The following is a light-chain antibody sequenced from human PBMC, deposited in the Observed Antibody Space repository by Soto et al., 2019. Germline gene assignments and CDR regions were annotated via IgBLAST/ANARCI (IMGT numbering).Light chain of an antibody. CDR1: QSVSSN. CDR3: QQYNNWPFPSWT. J-gene: IGKJ1*01. CDR2: GAS. Sequence: EIVMTQSPATLSVSPGERATLSCRASQSVSSNLAWYQQKPGQAPRLLIYGASTRATGIPARFSGSGSGTEFTLTISSLPSQDVAVYYCQQYNNWPFPSWTFGQGTKVEIK. V-gene: IGKV3-15*01.